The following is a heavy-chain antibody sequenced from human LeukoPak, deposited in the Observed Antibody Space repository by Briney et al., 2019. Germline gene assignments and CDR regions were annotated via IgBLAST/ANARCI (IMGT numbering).Heavy chain of an antibody. D-gene: IGHD6-6*01. J-gene: IGHJ3*02. CDR3: ARVGSRGSSAAFDI. CDR2: INHSGST. Sequence: PSETLSLTCAVYGGSFSGYYWSWIRQPPGKGLEWIGEINHSGSTNYNPSLKSRVTISVDTSKNQFSLKLSSVTAADTAVYYCARVGSRGSSAAFDIWGQGTMVTVSS. CDR1: GGSFSGYY. V-gene: IGHV4-34*01.